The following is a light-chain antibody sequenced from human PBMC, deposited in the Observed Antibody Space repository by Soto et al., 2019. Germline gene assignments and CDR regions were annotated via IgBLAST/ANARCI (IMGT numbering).Light chain of an antibody. CDR3: CSYAGSNIWYV. CDR1: SSDIGGYNF. CDR2: EVT. J-gene: IGLJ1*01. V-gene: IGLV2-8*01. Sequence: QSVLTQPPSASGSPGQSVTISCTGTSSDIGGYNFVSWYQHRPGKAPKLMIFEVTKRPSGVPDRFSGSKSGNTASLTVSGLQAEDEADYYCCSYAGSNIWYVFGTGTKVTVL.